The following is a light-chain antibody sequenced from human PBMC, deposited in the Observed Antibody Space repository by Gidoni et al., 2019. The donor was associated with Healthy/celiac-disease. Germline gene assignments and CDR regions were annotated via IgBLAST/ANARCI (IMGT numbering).Light chain of an antibody. J-gene: IGKJ1*01. CDR2: KAS. V-gene: IGKV1-5*03. CDR1: KSISSW. CDR3: QQYNSYWT. Sequence: DIQMTQSPSTLSASVGDRVTITCRASKSISSWLAWYQQKPGKAPKLLIYKASSLESGGPSRFSGSGSGTEFTLTISRLQPDDFATYYGQQYNSYWTFGQGTKVEIK.